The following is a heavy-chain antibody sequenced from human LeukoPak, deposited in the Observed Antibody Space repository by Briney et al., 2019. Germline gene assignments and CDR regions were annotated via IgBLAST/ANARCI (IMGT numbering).Heavy chain of an antibody. D-gene: IGHD3-16*01. Sequence: PGRSLRLSCAASGFTFNTYGMHWVRQAPGKGLEWVAVIWYDGYNEFYADSVKGRFTISRDNSKNTLYLQMNSLRDEDTAVYYCARDFVWGKGCWGQGILVTVSS. CDR2: IWYDGYNE. CDR1: GFTFNTYG. V-gene: IGHV3-33*01. J-gene: IGHJ4*02. CDR3: ARDFVWGKGC.